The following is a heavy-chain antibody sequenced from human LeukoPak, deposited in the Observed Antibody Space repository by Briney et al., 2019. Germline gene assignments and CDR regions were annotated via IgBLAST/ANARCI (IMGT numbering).Heavy chain of an antibody. Sequence: ASVKVSCKTSGYTFTGYYLHWVRQAPGQGLEWMGWINPNSGDTNYAQKFQGRVSMTRDTSISTAYMELSRLRSDDTAVYYCARDNSMIVVVITAFDYWGQGALVTVSS. CDR3: ARDNSMIVVVITAFDY. J-gene: IGHJ4*02. V-gene: IGHV1-2*02. CDR1: GYTFTGYY. D-gene: IGHD3-22*01. CDR2: INPNSGDT.